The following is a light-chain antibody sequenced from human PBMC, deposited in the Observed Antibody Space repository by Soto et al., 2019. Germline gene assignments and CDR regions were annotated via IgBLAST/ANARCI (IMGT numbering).Light chain of an antibody. J-gene: IGLJ3*02. CDR3: GSWDDSLNGWM. Sequence: QSVLTQPPSASGTPGQRVTIACSGSRSNIGSDAVNWYQQLPGTAPKLLIYTNGLRPSGVPARFSGSKSGTSASLAISGLQSEDEADYYCGSWDDSLNGWMFGGGTKVTVL. V-gene: IGLV1-44*01. CDR1: RSNIGSDA. CDR2: TNG.